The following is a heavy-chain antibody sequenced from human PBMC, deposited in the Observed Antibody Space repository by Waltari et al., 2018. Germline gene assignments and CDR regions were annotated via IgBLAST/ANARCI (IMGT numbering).Heavy chain of an antibody. CDR2: SSGSGGST. Sequence: EVQLLESGGGLVQPGGSLRLSCAASGFTFSSYAMRWVRQAPGKGLGWVSASSGSGGSTYYADSVKSRFTISRDNSKNTLYLQMNSLRAEDTAVYYCAKEGVLDVVVVAATHDYFDYWGQGTLVTVSS. CDR1: GFTFSSYA. V-gene: IGHV3-23*01. CDR3: AKEGVLDVVVVAATHDYFDY. J-gene: IGHJ4*02. D-gene: IGHD2-15*01.